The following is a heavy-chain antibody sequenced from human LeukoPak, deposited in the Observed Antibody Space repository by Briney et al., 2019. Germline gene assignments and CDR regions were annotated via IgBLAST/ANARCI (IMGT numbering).Heavy chain of an antibody. CDR3: ARGIWLGSGSYYYYYYYMDV. V-gene: IGHV4-59*01. CDR1: GGSISSYY. CDR2: IYYSGST. Sequence: SETLSLTCTVSGGSISSYYWSWIRQAPGKGLERIGYIYYSGSTNYNPSLKSRVFISVNTSKNQFFLKLSSVTAADTAVYYCARGIWLGSGSYYYYYYYMDVWGKGTTVTISS. J-gene: IGHJ6*03. D-gene: IGHD3-10*01.